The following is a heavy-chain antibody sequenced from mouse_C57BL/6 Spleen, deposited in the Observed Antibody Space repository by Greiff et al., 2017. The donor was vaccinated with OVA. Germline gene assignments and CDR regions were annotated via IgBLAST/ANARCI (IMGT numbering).Heavy chain of an antibody. CDR2: IRLKSDNYAT. CDR1: GFTFSNYW. D-gene: IGHD1-1*01. Sequence: EVQVVESGGGLVQPGGSMKLSCVASGFTFSNYWMNWVRQSPEKGLEWVAQIRLKSDNYATHYAESVKGRFTISRDDSKSSVYLQMNNLRAEDTGIYYCTVLITTVVATADYFDYWGQGTTLTVSS. V-gene: IGHV6-3*01. CDR3: TVLITTVVATADYFDY. J-gene: IGHJ2*01.